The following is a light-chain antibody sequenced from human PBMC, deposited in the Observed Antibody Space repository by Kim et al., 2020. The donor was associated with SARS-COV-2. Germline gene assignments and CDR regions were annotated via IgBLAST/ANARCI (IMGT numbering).Light chain of an antibody. CDR3: SAYATSNTLDV. CDR1: RRDFGTYMY. J-gene: IGLJ1*01. Sequence: SITTSCTGPRRDFGTYMYVSWYQQHPGKAPKLRFFDVSTRPSGFSCRLSGSKSGNTASLTISGLQAEYEAYYYCSAYATSNTLDVFGTGTKVTVL. V-gene: IGLV2-14*03. CDR2: DVS.